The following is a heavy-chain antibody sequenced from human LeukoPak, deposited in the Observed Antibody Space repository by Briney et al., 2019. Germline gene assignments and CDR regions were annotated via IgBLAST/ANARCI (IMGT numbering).Heavy chain of an antibody. CDR2: IKQDGSEK. CDR1: GFIFSSHW. CDR3: ARAEPTKSDDC. D-gene: IGHD1-14*01. V-gene: IGHV3-7*01. J-gene: IGHJ4*02. Sequence: PGGSLRLSCEASGFIFSSHWMSWVRQAPGKGLEWVANIKQDGSEKNYVDSVRGRFTISRDNAENSLYLQMNSLRDDDTAVYYCARAEPTKSDDCWGQGTLVTVSS.